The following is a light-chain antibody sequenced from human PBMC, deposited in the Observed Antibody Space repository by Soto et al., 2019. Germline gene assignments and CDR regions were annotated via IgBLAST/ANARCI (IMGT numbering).Light chain of an antibody. CDR1: SSDVGGYNY. CDR3: SSYAGSSNV. V-gene: IGLV2-8*01. Sequence: QSALTQPPSASGSPGQSVAIYCNGTSSDVGGYNYVSWYQQHPGKAPKLMIYEVNKRPSGVPDRFSGSKSGNTASLTVSGLQAEDEADYYCSSYAGSSNVFGTGTKVTVL. CDR2: EVN. J-gene: IGLJ1*01.